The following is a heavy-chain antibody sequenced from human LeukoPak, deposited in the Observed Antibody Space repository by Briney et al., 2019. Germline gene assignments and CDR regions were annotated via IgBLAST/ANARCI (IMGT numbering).Heavy chain of an antibody. V-gene: IGHV4-59*01. J-gene: IGHJ5*02. CDR3: ARSGSYGYYWFDP. Sequence: PSETLSLTCTVSGGSLSSYYWSWIRQSPGKGLEWIGYIYYSGSTNYNPSLKSRGTISVDTSKNQFSLKLSSVTAADMAVYYCARSGSYGYYWFDPWGQGTLVTVSS. D-gene: IGHD5-18*01. CDR1: GGSLSSYY. CDR2: IYYSGST.